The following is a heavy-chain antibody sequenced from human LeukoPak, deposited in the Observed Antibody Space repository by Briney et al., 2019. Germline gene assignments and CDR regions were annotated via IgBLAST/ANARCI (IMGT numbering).Heavy chain of an antibody. Sequence: SETLSLTCTVSGGSISSHYWSWIRQPPGKGLEWIWYIYYSGSTNYNPSLKSRVTISVDTSKNQFSLKLSSVTAADTAVYYCARARRTITIFGVSKYNWFDPWGQGTLVTVSS. J-gene: IGHJ5*02. V-gene: IGHV4-59*11. D-gene: IGHD3-3*01. CDR3: ARARRTITIFGVSKYNWFDP. CDR1: GGSISSHY. CDR2: IYYSGST.